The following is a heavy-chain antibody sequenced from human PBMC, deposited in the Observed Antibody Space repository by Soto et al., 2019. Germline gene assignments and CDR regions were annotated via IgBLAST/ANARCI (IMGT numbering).Heavy chain of an antibody. CDR1: GYTFTSYG. D-gene: IGHD4-17*01. CDR2: ISAYNGNT. J-gene: IGHJ4*02. CDR3: ASVTDYGDYERPFDY. Sequence: SVKVSCKASGYTFTSYGISWLRQAPGQGLEWMGWISAYNGNTNYAQKLQGRVTMTTDTSTSTAYMELRSLRSDDTAVYYCASVTDYGDYERPFDYWGQGTLVTVSS. V-gene: IGHV1-18*01.